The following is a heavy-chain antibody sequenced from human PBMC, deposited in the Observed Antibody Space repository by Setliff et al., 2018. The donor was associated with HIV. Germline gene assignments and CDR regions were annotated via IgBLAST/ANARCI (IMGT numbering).Heavy chain of an antibody. V-gene: IGHV4-39*01. Sequence: PSETLSLTCTVSGASISSTSYYWGWIRQPPGKGLEWIGSIYYSGRTYYNPSLKSRVTISVDTSKNQLSLKLSSVTAADTAVYYCARHYGGNLDAFDIWGLGTMVTVSS. J-gene: IGHJ3*02. CDR3: ARHYGGNLDAFDI. D-gene: IGHD4-17*01. CDR1: GASISSTSYY. CDR2: IYYSGRT.